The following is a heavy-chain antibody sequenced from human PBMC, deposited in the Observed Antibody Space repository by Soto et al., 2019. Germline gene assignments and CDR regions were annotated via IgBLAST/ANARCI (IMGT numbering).Heavy chain of an antibody. CDR2: IYYSGST. CDR3: ARDRIRLQAYGMDV. CDR1: GGSISSGGYY. Sequence: SETLSLTCTVSGGSISSGGYYWSWIRQHPGKGLEWIGYIYYSGSTYYNPSLKSRVTISVDTSKNQFSLKLSSVTAADTAVYYCARDRIRLQAYGMDVWGQGTTVTVSS. J-gene: IGHJ6*02. V-gene: IGHV4-31*03. D-gene: IGHD1-1*01.